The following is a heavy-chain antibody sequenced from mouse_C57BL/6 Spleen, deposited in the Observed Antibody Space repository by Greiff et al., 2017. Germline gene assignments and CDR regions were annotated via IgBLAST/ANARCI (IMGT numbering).Heavy chain of an antibody. Sequence: QVQLQQPGAELVMPGASVKLSCKASGYTFTSYWMHWVKQRPGQGLEWIGEIDPSDSYTNYNQKFKGKSTLTVDKSSSTAYMQLSSLTSEDSAVYYYARGGNLDYWGQGTTLTVSS. D-gene: IGHD2-1*01. CDR2: IDPSDSYT. CDR3: ARGGNLDY. J-gene: IGHJ2*01. V-gene: IGHV1-69*01. CDR1: GYTFTSYW.